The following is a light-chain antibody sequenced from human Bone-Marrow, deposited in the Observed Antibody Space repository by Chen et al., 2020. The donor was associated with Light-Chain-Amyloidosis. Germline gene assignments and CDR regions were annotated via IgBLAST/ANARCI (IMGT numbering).Light chain of an antibody. V-gene: IGLV3-25*03. CDR1: DLPTEY. CDR3: QSADSSGTYEVI. Sequence: SYELKQPPSVSVSPGQTARITCSGDDLPTEYAYWYQQKPGQAPVLVIHRDTERPSGSSERFSGSSSGTTATLTISGVQAEDEADYHCQSADSSGTYEVIFGGGTKLTVL. CDR2: RDT. J-gene: IGLJ2*01.